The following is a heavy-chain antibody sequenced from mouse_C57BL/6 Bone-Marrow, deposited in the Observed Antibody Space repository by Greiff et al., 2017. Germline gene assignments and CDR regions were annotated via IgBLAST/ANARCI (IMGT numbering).Heavy chain of an antibody. J-gene: IGHJ3*01. CDR1: GYTFTSYG. V-gene: IGHV1-81*01. CDR3: ARWSMYDVAY. D-gene: IGHD2-10*02. CDR2: IYPRSGNT. Sequence: QVQLQQSGAELARPGASVKLSCKASGYTFTSYGISWVKQRTGQGLEWIGEIYPRSGNTYYNEKFKGKATLTAGKSSSTAYMELRSLTAEYSGVYFCARWSMYDVAYWGQGTLVTVSA.